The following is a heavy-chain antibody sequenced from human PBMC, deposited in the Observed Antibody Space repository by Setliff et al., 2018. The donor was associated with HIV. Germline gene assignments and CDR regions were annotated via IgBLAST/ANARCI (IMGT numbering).Heavy chain of an antibody. Sequence: PGGSLRLSCVASGFTLGGFGMHWVRQAPGKGLEWVAFIQYDGSKQSYADSVKGRFTISRDDSKNTLYLQMKTLRAEDTAVYYCVKDINLGLSRYFHYWGQGTLVTV. CDR2: IQYDGSKQ. V-gene: IGHV3-30*02. J-gene: IGHJ4*02. CDR3: VKDINLGLSRYFHY. CDR1: GFTLGGFG.